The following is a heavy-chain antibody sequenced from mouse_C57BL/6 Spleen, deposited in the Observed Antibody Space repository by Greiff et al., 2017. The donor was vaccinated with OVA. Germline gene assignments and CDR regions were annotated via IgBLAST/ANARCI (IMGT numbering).Heavy chain of an antibody. V-gene: IGHV8-12*01. Sequence: QVQLKESGPGLLQSSQTLSLTCSFSGFSLSTSGMGVSWIRQPSGKGLEWLAHIYWDDDKRYNPSLKSRLTISKDTSRNQVFLKITSVDTADTATYYCARPYGYDDGGVYAMDYWGQGTSVTVSS. J-gene: IGHJ4*01. D-gene: IGHD2-2*01. CDR1: GFSLSTSGMG. CDR2: IYWDDDK. CDR3: ARPYGYDDGGVYAMDY.